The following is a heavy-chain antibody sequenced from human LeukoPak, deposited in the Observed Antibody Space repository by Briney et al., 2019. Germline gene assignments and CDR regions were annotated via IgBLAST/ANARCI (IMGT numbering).Heavy chain of an antibody. CDR3: ARAEQGGYFDY. D-gene: IGHD1/OR15-1a*01. Sequence: SETLSLTCTVSGDSISSYYWNWIRQPPGKGLEWIGYIYYSGSTYYNPSLKSRVTISVDTSKNQFSLKLSSVTAADTAVYYCARAEQGGYFDYWGQGTLVTVSS. J-gene: IGHJ4*02. CDR1: GDSISSYY. V-gene: IGHV4-30-4*08. CDR2: IYYSGST.